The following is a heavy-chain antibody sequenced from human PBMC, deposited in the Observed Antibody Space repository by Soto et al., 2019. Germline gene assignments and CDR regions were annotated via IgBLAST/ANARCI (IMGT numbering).Heavy chain of an antibody. J-gene: IGHJ4*02. V-gene: IGHV3-21*01. CDR1: GFTFSSYS. CDR3: ARAPDYGDYAYYFDY. CDR2: ISSSSYI. D-gene: IGHD4-17*01. Sequence: GGSLRLSCAASGFTFSSYSMNWVRQAPGKGLEWVSSISSSSYIYYADSVKGRFTISRGNAKNSLYLQMNSLRAEDTAVYYCARAPDYGDYAYYFDYWGQGTLVTVSS.